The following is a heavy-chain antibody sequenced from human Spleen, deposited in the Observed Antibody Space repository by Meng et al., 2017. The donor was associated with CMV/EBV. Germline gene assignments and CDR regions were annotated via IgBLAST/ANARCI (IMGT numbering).Heavy chain of an antibody. CDR1: GFTFSSYA. D-gene: IGHD6-13*01. CDR2: ITASGGST. J-gene: IGHJ4*02. V-gene: IGHV3-23*01. CDR3: AKAFSSSWYREYYDY. Sequence: GGSLRLSCAASGFTFSSYAMSWVRQAPGKGLEWVSAITASGGSTYYADSVKGRFTISRDNSKNTLYLQLNSLRAEDTAVYHCAKAFSSSWYREYYDYWGQGTLVTVSS.